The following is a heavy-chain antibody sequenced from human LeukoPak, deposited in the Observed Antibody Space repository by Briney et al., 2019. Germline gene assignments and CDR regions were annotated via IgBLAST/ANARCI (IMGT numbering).Heavy chain of an antibody. Sequence: PSETLSLTCAVYGGSFGGYYWSWIRQPPGKGLEWIGEINHSGSTNYNPSLKSRVTISVDTSKSQFSLKLNSMTAADTAVYYCARGAQTYYDKAPVDYWGQGTLVTVSS. D-gene: IGHD3-22*01. J-gene: IGHJ4*02. CDR1: GGSFGGYY. V-gene: IGHV4-34*01. CDR2: INHSGST. CDR3: ARGAQTYYDKAPVDY.